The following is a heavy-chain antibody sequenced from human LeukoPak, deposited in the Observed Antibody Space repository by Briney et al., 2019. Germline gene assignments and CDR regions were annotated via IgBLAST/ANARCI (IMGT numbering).Heavy chain of an antibody. J-gene: IGHJ2*01. CDR3: ARSDSSAWCGGWYFDL. CDR2: TYYRSKWYN. Sequence: SQTLSLTCAISGDSVSSNSAAWNWIRQSPSRGLEWLGRTYYRSKWYNDYALSVKSRITITPDTSKNQSSLHLKSVTPEDTAVYYCARSDSSAWCGGWYFDLWGRGTLVTVSS. D-gene: IGHD6-13*01. V-gene: IGHV6-1*01. CDR1: GDSVSSNSAA.